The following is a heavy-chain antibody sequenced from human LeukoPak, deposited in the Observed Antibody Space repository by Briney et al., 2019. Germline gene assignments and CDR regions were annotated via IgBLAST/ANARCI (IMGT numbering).Heavy chain of an antibody. D-gene: IGHD6-13*01. J-gene: IGHJ4*02. Sequence: PGGPLRLSCAASGFTFSNFIMNWVRQAPGKGLEWVSSISGSYSYMYYADSVQGRFTISRDNAKNSLYLQMNSLRVEDTAVYYCATDLSSTSLSAFDYWGQGTLVTASS. CDR1: GFTFSNFI. CDR3: ATDLSSTSLSAFDY. CDR2: ISGSYSYM. V-gene: IGHV3-21*01.